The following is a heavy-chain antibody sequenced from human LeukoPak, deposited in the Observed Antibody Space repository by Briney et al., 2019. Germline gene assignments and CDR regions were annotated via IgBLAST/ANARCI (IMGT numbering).Heavy chain of an antibody. D-gene: IGHD3-10*01. CDR3: VRDGIRDIPGVITIRYDY. J-gene: IGHJ4*02. V-gene: IGHV3-7*05. Sequence: GGSLRLSCSASAFTFSMYWMTWVRQAPGKGLEWVSTIKEDGSDKYYVDSVRGRFTISRDNAENSLYLQMNSLTAEDTALYYCVRDGIRDIPGVITIRYDYWGQGTLVTVSS. CDR2: IKEDGSDK. CDR1: AFTFSMYW.